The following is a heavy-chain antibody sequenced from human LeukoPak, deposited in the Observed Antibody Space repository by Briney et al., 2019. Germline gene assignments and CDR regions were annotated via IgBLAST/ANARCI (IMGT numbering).Heavy chain of an antibody. CDR2: LSYDGSNK. D-gene: IGHD3-22*01. Sequence: PGRSLRLSCAASGFTVSSYAMHWVRQAPGKGLEWVAVLSYDGSNKYYGDSVKGRFTISRDNSKNTLYLQMNSLRVEDTAVYYCARPLFDSSGYYYVPPWYYGMDVWGQGATVTVSS. CDR3: ARPLFDSSGYYYVPPWYYGMDV. CDR1: GFTVSSYA. J-gene: IGHJ6*02. V-gene: IGHV3-30*04.